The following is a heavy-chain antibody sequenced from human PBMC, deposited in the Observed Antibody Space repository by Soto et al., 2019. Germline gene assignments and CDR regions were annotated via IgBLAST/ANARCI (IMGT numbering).Heavy chain of an antibody. CDR1: GFTFSNYA. V-gene: IGHV3-23*01. J-gene: IGHJ4*02. D-gene: IGHD3-10*01. CDR3: AKWEATYYASGSAFDY. CDR2: IRGSGGYT. Sequence: EVQLSESGGGLVQPGVSLRLSCVASGFTFSNYAMSWVRQAPGKGLEWVSTIRGSGGYTYYADSVKGRFTISRDNSKNALNLQMNSLRGEDTAIYYCAKWEATYYASGSAFDYWGQGTLVTVSS.